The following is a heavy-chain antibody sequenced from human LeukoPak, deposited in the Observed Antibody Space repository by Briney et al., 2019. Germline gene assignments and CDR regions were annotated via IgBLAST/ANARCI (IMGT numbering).Heavy chain of an antibody. CDR2: IIPIFGTA. J-gene: IGHJ4*02. D-gene: IGHD6-19*01. CDR1: GGTFSSYA. Sequence: SVKVSCKASGGTFSSYAISWVRQAPGQGLEWMGGIIPIFGTANYAQKFQGRVTITADESTSTAYMELSSLRSEDTALYYCARVPYSTGAFDYWGQGTLVTVSS. CDR3: ARVPYSTGAFDY. V-gene: IGHV1-69*13.